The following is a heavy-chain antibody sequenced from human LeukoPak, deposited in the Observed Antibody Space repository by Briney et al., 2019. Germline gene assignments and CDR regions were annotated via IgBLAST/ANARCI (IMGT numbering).Heavy chain of an antibody. Sequence: TSETLSLTCTVSGGSISSGSYYWSWIRQPPGKGLEWIGEINHSGSTNYNPSLKSRVTISVDTSKNQFSLKLSSVTAADTAVYYCAALWFGEFGALDIWGQGTMVTVSS. CDR1: GGSISSGSYY. CDR3: AALWFGEFGALDI. D-gene: IGHD3-10*01. J-gene: IGHJ3*02. CDR2: INHSGST. V-gene: IGHV4-39*07.